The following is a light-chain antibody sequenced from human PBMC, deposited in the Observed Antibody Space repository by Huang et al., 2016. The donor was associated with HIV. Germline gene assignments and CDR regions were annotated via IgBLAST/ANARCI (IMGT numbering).Light chain of an antibody. Sequence: DIQLTPSPSSVSASVGDRVTITCRASQGIGTWLAWYQQKQGKAHKLLIYSTSSLQSGVPARFSGSGSGADFTLTISSLQPEDFATYYCQQANSFPYTFGQGTKLDIK. CDR1: QGIGTW. CDR3: QQANSFPYT. J-gene: IGKJ2*01. V-gene: IGKV1-12*01. CDR2: STS.